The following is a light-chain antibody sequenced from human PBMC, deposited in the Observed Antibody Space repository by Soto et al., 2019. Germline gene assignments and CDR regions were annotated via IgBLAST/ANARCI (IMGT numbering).Light chain of an antibody. V-gene: IGLV2-14*03. Sequence: QSALTQPASVSGSPGQSITISCTGTSSDVGGYDYVSWYQQHTGKAPKLIIYDVSNRPSGVSNRFSGSKSGNTASLTISGLQAEDEADYYCKSFTSSTTLLFGGGTKLTVL. CDR1: SSDVGGYDY. CDR3: KSFTSSTTLL. CDR2: DVS. J-gene: IGLJ2*01.